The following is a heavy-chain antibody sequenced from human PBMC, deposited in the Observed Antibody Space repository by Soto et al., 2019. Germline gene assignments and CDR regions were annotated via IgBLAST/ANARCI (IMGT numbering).Heavy chain of an antibody. CDR2: IYYSGST. Sequence: SETLSLTCTVSGGSISSGDYYWSWIRQPPGKGLEWIGYIYYSGSTNYNPSLKSRVTISVDTSKNQFSLKLTSVTAADTAVYYCAREMVRGVGSDYWGQGTLVTVSS. V-gene: IGHV4-30-4*01. CDR3: AREMVRGVGSDY. D-gene: IGHD3-10*01. J-gene: IGHJ4*02. CDR1: GGSISSGDYY.